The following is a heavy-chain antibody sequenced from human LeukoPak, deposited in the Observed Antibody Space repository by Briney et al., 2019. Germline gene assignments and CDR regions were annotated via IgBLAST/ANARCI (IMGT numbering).Heavy chain of an antibody. CDR2: LYSDGNT. D-gene: IGHD4-11*01. V-gene: IGHV3-66*01. CDR1: GFTFDDYV. Sequence: GGSLRLSCAASGFTFDDYVMHWVRQAPGKGREWLSVLYSDGNTCSADSVKSRFTIYSNNSKNTLYLQMNSLRAEDTAVYYCARDSETKVPFDYWGQGTLVTVSS. CDR3: ARDSETKVPFDY. J-gene: IGHJ4*02.